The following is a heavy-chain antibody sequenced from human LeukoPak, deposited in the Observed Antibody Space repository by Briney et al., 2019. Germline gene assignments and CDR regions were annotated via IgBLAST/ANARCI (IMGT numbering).Heavy chain of an antibody. J-gene: IGHJ5*02. Sequence: SETLSLTCAVYGGSFSGCYWSWIRQPPGKGLEWIGEINHSGSTNYNPSLKSRVTISVDTSKNQFSLKLSSVTAADTAVYYCARGGVNGSGSSNWFDPWGQGTLVTVSS. CDR1: GGSFSGCY. CDR3: ARGGVNGSGSSNWFDP. CDR2: INHSGST. D-gene: IGHD3-10*01. V-gene: IGHV4-34*01.